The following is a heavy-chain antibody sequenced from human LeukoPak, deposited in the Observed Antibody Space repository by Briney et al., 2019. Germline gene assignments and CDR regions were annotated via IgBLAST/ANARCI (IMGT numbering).Heavy chain of an antibody. CDR1: GFTFSSYA. CDR3: AKGREGSGGSCLVYFDY. D-gene: IGHD2-15*01. CDR2: INGSGGST. Sequence: GGSMRLSCAASGFTFSSYAMSWVRQAPGKGLEWVSAINGSGGSTYYADSVKGRFTISRDNSKNTLYLQMNSLRAEDTAVYYCAKGREGSGGSCLVYFDYWGQGTLVTVSS. V-gene: IGHV3-23*01. J-gene: IGHJ4*02.